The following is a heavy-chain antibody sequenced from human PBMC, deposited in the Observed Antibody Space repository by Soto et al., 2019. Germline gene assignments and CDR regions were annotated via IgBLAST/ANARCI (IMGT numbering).Heavy chain of an antibody. V-gene: IGHV4-59*12. J-gene: IGHJ3*02. CDR3: ARDGRLLSFAFEI. D-gene: IGHD2-2*01. CDR1: GGSISSYY. CDR2: IYYSGST. Sequence: SETLSLTCTVSGGSISSYYWSWIRQPPGKGLEWIGYIYYSGSTNYNPSLKSRVTISVDTSKNQFSLKLSSVTAADTAVYYCARDGRLLSFAFEIWGQGTMFTVSS.